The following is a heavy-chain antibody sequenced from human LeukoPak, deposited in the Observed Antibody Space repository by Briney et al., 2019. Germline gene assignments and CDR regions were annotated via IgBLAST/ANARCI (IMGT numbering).Heavy chain of an antibody. CDR3: AKDQRPVYYDSSGYQSDY. Sequence: GGSLRLSCAASGFTFSSYGMHWVRQAPGKGLEWVSAISGSGGSTYYADSVKGRFTISRDNSKNTLYLQMNSLRAEDTAVYYCAKDQRPVYYDSSGYQSDYWGQGTLVTVSS. CDR2: ISGSGGST. CDR1: GFTFSSYG. J-gene: IGHJ4*02. V-gene: IGHV3-23*01. D-gene: IGHD3-22*01.